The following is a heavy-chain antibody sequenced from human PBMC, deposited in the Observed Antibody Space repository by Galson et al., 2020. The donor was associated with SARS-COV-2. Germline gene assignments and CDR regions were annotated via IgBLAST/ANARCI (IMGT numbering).Heavy chain of an antibody. J-gene: IGHJ3*02. Sequence: SETLSLTCTVSGGSISSGGYYWSWIRQHPGKGLEWIGYICYSGSTYYNPSLKSRVTISVDTSKNQFSLKLSSVTAADTAVYYCARTSGGTDAFDIWGQGTMVTVSS. CDR1: GGSISSGGYY. CDR3: ARTSGGTDAFDI. V-gene: IGHV4-31*03. D-gene: IGHD1-1*01. CDR2: ICYSGST.